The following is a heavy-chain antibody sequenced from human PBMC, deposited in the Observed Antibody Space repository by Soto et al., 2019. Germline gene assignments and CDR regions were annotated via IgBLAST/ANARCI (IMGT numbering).Heavy chain of an antibody. CDR2: ISGSGGST. CDR3: ARDGDVNTGFGKDY. CDR1: GFTFSSYA. D-gene: IGHD3-16*01. J-gene: IGHJ4*02. Sequence: EVHLLESGGGLVQPGGSLRLSCAASGFTFSSYAMSWVRQAPGKGLEWVSAISGSGGSTYYADSVRGRFTMSRDNSKNTLYLQMTSLSAEDTAMYYCARDGDVNTGFGKDYWGQGTLVTVSS. V-gene: IGHV3-23*01.